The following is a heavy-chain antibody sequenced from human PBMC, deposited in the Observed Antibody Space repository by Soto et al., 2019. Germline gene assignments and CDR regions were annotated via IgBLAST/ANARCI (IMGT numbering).Heavy chain of an antibody. CDR1: GFSLSTTGVA. D-gene: IGHD3-22*01. V-gene: IGHV2-5*02. CDR2: IYWDDDK. CDR3: PHILTSPYNYDGSDYPQVFDV. J-gene: IGHJ3*01. Sequence: QITLKESGPTLVQPAQTLTLTCTFSGFSLSTTGVAVGWIRQPPGKALEWLALIYWDDDKRYSPSLKSRLTITKDSSENQVVLRRTSMDPGDTASYSCPHILTSPYNYDGSDYPQVFDVWGQGTMVTFSS.